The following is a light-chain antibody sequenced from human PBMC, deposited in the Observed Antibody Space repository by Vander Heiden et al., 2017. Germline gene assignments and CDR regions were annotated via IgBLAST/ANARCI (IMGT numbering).Light chain of an antibody. Sequence: QSAQTQPASVSGSPGQSITISCAGTSSDVGNDNYVSWYQQHPGKAPKLVIYDVTNRPSGVSNRFSGAKSGNTASLTISGLQPEDEADYYCSSYTTSSTQVFGTGTKVTVL. CDR1: SSDVGNDNY. CDR2: DVT. CDR3: SSYTTSSTQV. J-gene: IGLJ1*01. V-gene: IGLV2-14*03.